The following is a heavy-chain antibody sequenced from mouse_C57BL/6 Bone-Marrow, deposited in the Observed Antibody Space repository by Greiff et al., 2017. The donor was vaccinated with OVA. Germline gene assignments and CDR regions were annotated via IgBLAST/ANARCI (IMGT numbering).Heavy chain of an antibody. D-gene: IGHD1-1*01. Sequence: QVQLQQPGAELVKPGASVKMSCKASGYTFTSYWITWVKQRPGQGLEWIGDIYPGSGSTNYNEKFKSKATLTVDTSSSKAYMQLSSQTSEDSAVYSSARDYDSSYPYYFAYWGQGTTLTVSS. J-gene: IGHJ2*01. CDR2: IYPGSGST. CDR3: ARDYDSSYPYYFAY. V-gene: IGHV1-55*01. CDR1: GYTFTSYW.